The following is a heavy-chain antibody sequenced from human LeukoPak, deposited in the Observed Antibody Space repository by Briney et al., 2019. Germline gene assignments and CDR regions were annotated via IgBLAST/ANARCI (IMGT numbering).Heavy chain of an antibody. CDR1: GYSFTSYW. D-gene: IGHD2-15*01. CDR2: IYPGDSDT. CDR3: ARLGYCSGGSCYWFDP. V-gene: IGHV5-51*01. J-gene: IGHJ5*02. Sequence: GESLKISCQGSGYSFTSYWIGWVRQMPGKGLEWMGIIYPGDSDTRYSPSFQGQVTISADKSISTAYLQWSSLKASDTAMYYSARLGYCSGGSCYWFDPWGQGTLVTVSS.